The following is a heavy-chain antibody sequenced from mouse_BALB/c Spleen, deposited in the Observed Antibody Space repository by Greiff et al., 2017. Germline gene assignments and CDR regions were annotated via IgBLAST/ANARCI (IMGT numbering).Heavy chain of an antibody. CDR1: GYSITSGYY. V-gene: IGHV3-6*02. D-gene: IGHD1-1*01. CDR3: ARGGGITTVYFDY. CDR2: ISYDGSN. Sequence: EVKVEESGPGLVKPSQSLSLTCSVTGYSITSGYYWNWIRQFPGNKLEWMGYISYDGSNNYNPSLKNRISITRDTSKNQFFLKLNSVTTEDTATYYCARGGGITTVYFDYWGQGTTLTVSS. J-gene: IGHJ2*01.